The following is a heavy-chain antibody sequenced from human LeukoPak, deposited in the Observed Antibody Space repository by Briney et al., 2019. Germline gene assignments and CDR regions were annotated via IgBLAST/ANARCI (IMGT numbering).Heavy chain of an antibody. CDR1: GYTFTSYY. Sequence: ASVKVSCKASGYTFTSYYMHWVRQAPGHGLEWMGIINPSGGSTSYAQKFQGRVTITADESTSTAYMELSSLRSEDTAVYYCARGQMVRDTLGGYWGQGTLVTVSS. J-gene: IGHJ4*02. CDR3: ARGQMVRDTLGGY. CDR2: INPSGGST. V-gene: IGHV1-46*01. D-gene: IGHD3-10*01.